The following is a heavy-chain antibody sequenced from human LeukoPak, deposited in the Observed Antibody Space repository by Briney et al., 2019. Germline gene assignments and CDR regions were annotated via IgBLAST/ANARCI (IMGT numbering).Heavy chain of an antibody. D-gene: IGHD3-16*01. CDR2: INSDGDST. CDR3: ATGGHYFDY. CDR1: GFTFSGYW. V-gene: IGHV3-74*01. J-gene: IGHJ4*02. Sequence: PGGSLRLSCAASGFTFSGYWMHSGRQAPGKGLVWVSRINSDGDSTSYAASVRGRFTISRDNAKNTLYLQLNSLRADDTAVYFCATGGHYFDYWGQGTLVTVSS.